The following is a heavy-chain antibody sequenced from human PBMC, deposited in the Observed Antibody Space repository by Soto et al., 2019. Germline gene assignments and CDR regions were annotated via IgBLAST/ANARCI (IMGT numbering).Heavy chain of an antibody. CDR3: AKSSLAVYDGPRMADIHYYYGMDV. D-gene: IGHD6-19*01. CDR2: ISYDGSNK. J-gene: IGHJ6*02. CDR1: GFTFSSYG. V-gene: IGHV3-30*18. Sequence: PGGSLRLSCAASGFTFSSYGMHWVRQAPGKGLEWVAVISYDGSNKYYADSVKGRFTISRDNSKNTLYLQMNSLRAEDTAVYYFAKSSLAVYDGPRMADIHYYYGMDVWGQGTTVTVSS.